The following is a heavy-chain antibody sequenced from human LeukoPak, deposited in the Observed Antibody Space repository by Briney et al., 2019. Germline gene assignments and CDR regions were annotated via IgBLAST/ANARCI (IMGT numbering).Heavy chain of an antibody. Sequence: GGSLRLSCAASGFTFSSYAMSWVRQAPGKGLEWASAISGSGGSTYYADSVKGRFTISRDNSKNTLYLQMNSLRAEDTAVYYCAKGVSSWDAFDIWGQGTMVTVSS. CDR1: GFTFSSYA. D-gene: IGHD6-13*01. CDR3: AKGVSSWDAFDI. V-gene: IGHV3-23*01. CDR2: ISGSGGST. J-gene: IGHJ3*02.